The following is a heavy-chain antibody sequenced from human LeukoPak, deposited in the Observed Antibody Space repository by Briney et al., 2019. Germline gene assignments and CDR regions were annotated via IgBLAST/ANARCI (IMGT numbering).Heavy chain of an antibody. CDR1: GGTFSRYA. Sequence: SVKVYCKASGGTFSRYAISWVRQAPGQGLEWMGGIIPIFGTANYAQKFQGRVTITTDESTSTAYMELSRLRSEDTAVYYCARGHSSSSGYYYYYMDVWGKGTTVTVSS. V-gene: IGHV1-69*05. CDR3: ARGHSSSSGYYYYYMDV. J-gene: IGHJ6*03. D-gene: IGHD6-6*01. CDR2: IIPIFGTA.